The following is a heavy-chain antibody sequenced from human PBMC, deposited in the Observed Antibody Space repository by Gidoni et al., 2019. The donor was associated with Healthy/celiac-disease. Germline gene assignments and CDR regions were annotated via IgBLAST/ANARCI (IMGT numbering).Heavy chain of an antibody. J-gene: IGHJ5*02. D-gene: IGHD6-19*01. V-gene: IGHV2-70*01. CDR3: ARIRAVAGTFPWFDP. Sequence: QVTLRESGPALVKPTQTLTLTCTFSGFSLSTSGMCVSWIRRPPGKALEWLALIDWDDDKYYSTSLKTRLTISKDTSKNQVVLTMTNMDPVDTATYYCARIRAVAGTFPWFDPWGQGTLVTVSS. CDR2: IDWDDDK. CDR1: GFSLSTSGMC.